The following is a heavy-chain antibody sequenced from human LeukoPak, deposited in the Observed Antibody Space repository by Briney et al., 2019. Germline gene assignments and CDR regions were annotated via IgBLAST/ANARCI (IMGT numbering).Heavy chain of an antibody. D-gene: IGHD3-9*01. V-gene: IGHV3-7*01. CDR3: AREDNDILTGYYVWASYYFDY. CDR1: GFTFSSYG. CDR2: IKQDGSEK. J-gene: IGHJ4*02. Sequence: GRSLRLSCAASGFTFSSYGMHWVRQAPGKGLEWVANIKQDGSEKYYVDSVKGRFTISRDNAKNSLYLQMNSLRAEDTAVYYCAREDNDILTGYYVWASYYFDYWGQGTLVTVSS.